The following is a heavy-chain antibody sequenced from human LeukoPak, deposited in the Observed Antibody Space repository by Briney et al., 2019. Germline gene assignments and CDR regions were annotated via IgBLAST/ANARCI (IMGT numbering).Heavy chain of an antibody. CDR3: ARHAYGGDAFDI. CDR2: IYYSGGT. D-gene: IGHD4-17*01. J-gene: IGHJ3*02. CDR1: GGSISGYF. Sequence: SETLSLTCTVSGGSISGYFWSWIRQPPGKGLEWIAYIYYSGGTDYNPSLKSRVTISVDTSKNQFSLKLNSVTAAGTAVYYCARHAYGGDAFDIWGQGTMVTVSS. V-gene: IGHV4-59*08.